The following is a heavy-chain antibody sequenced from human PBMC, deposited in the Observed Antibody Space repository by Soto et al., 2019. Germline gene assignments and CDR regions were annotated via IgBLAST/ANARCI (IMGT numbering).Heavy chain of an antibody. V-gene: IGHV3-48*03. D-gene: IGHD2-2*01. CDR1: GFTFSSYE. J-gene: IGHJ6*02. CDR3: ARGIVVVPAASPLGMDV. Sequence: GGSLRLSCAASGFTFSSYEMNWVRQAPGKGLEWVSYISSSGSTIYYADSVKGRFTISRDNAKNSLYLQMNSLRAEDTAVYYCARGIVVVPAASPLGMDVWGQGTTVTVSS. CDR2: ISSSGSTI.